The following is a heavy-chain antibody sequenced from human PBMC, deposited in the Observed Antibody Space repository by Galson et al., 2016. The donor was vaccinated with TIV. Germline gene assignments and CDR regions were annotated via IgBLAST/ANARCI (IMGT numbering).Heavy chain of an antibody. V-gene: IGHV3-23*01. D-gene: IGHD6-25*01. CDR1: GFRFNEYG. CDR2: LSGGATNT. CDR3: AKDRGYFEGFDH. Sequence: SLRLSCAASGFRFNEYGMSWVRQAPGKGLEWVSALSGGATNTYYSDSVKGRFTISRDNSQNKVFLEMDSLRVDDTAVYYCAKDRGYFEGFDHWGPGTLVTVSS. J-gene: IGHJ4*02.